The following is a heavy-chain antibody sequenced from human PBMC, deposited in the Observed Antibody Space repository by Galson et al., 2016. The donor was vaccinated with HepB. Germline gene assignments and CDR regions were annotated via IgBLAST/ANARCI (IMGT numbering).Heavy chain of an antibody. V-gene: IGHV1-18*01. CDR1: GYTFTSYG. CDR3: ARIIANYYYYYLDV. CDR2: ISAYYGST. Sequence: SVKVSCKASGYTFTSYGTSWVRQAPGQGLEWMGWISAYYGSTNYAQKLQGRVTMTTDTSTSTAYMELRSLRSDDTAVYYCARIIANYYYYYLDVWGKGTTVTVSS. J-gene: IGHJ6*03. D-gene: IGHD2-21*01.